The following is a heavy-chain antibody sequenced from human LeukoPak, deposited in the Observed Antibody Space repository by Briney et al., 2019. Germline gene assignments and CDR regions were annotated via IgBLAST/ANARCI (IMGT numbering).Heavy chain of an antibody. CDR2: ISDSGNTL. Sequence: GGSLRLSCVASGFTFSNYGMNWVRQAPGKGLEWVSYISDSGNTLNHADSVKGRFTTSRDNAKNSLYLQMNSLRDEDTAVYYCARDTGTGSLAETFDWGQGTLVTVSS. J-gene: IGHJ4*02. CDR3: ARDTGTGSLAETFD. CDR1: GFTFSNYG. D-gene: IGHD1-1*01. V-gene: IGHV3-48*02.